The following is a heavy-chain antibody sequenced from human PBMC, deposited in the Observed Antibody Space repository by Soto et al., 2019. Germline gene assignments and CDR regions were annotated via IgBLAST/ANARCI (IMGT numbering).Heavy chain of an antibody. Sequence: GSLRLSCAAPGFIFSSYAMSWVRRAPGKGLEWVSAISGSGTTAYYADSVKGRFTFSRDNSKKTMYLQMNSLRAEDTAVYYCAKTTDGWFSAFEIWGQGTMVTVSS. J-gene: IGHJ3*02. CDR1: GFIFSSYA. V-gene: IGHV3-23*01. CDR3: AKTTDGWFSAFEI. CDR2: ISGSGTTA. D-gene: IGHD6-19*01.